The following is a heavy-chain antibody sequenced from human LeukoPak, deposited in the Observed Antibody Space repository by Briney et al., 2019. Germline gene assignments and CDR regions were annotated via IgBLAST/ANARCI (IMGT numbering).Heavy chain of an antibody. V-gene: IGHV3-48*02. CDR3: ARATRSFDY. CDR2: ISSTGSTI. Sequence: GGSRRLSCAASGCTFSSYAMSWVRQAPGKGLEWISYISSTGSTIYYADSVRGRFTIYRDNANSLFLQMNSLRDEDTAVYYCARATRSFDYWGQGTLVTVSS. J-gene: IGHJ4*02. CDR1: GCTFSSYA.